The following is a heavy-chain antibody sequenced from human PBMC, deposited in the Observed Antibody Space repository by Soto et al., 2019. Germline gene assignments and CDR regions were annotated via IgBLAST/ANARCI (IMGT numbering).Heavy chain of an antibody. D-gene: IGHD3-10*01. V-gene: IGHV2-5*01. CDR3: AHGDPVDFHY. J-gene: IGHJ4*02. Sequence: QITLEESGPAVVKPTQTLTLTCTFSGFSLSNSGESVGWIGQPPGKALEWLGLIYWNGIERYNPSLKRRLSITKDTSKNHVLLTVTNMDPVDTATYLCAHGDPVDFHYWGQGTLVTVSP. CDR1: GFSLSNSGES. CDR2: IYWNGIE.